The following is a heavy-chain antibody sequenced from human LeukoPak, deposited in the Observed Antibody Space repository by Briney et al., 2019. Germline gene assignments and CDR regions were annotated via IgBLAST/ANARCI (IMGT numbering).Heavy chain of an antibody. D-gene: IGHD6-6*01. J-gene: IGHJ4*02. CDR3: AKDSSSSWSRYYFDY. CDR1: GFTFSSYG. Sequence: PGGSLRLSCAASGFTFSSYGMHWVRQAPGRGLEWVAFIRYDGSNKYYADSVKGPFTISRDNSKNTLYLQMNSLRAEDTAVYYCAKDSSSSWSRYYFDYWGQGTLVTVSS. V-gene: IGHV3-30*02. CDR2: IRYDGSNK.